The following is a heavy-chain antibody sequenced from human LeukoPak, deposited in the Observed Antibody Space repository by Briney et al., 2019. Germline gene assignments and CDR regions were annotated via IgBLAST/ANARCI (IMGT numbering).Heavy chain of an antibody. V-gene: IGHV1-18*01. Sequence: ASVKVSCKASGYTFTSYGISWVRQAPGQGLEWMGWISAYNGNTNYAQKLQGRVTMTTDTSTSTAYMELRGLRSDDTAVYYCARILMTTVTTAGDIWGQGTMVTVSS. CDR3: ARILMTTVTTAGDI. CDR1: GYTFTSYG. D-gene: IGHD4-17*01. CDR2: ISAYNGNT. J-gene: IGHJ3*02.